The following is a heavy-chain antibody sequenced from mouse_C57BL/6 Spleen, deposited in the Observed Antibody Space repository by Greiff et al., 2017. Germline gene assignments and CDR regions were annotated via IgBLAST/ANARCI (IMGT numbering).Heavy chain of an antibody. D-gene: IGHD4-1*01. Sequence: EVKLVESGGGLVKPGGSLKLSCAASGFTFSSYAMSWVRQTPEKRLEWVATISDGGSYTYYPDNVKGRFTISRDNAKNNLYLQMSHLKSEDTAMYYCARDRLTGWFAYWGQGTLVTVSA. CDR3: ARDRLTGWFAY. V-gene: IGHV5-4*01. J-gene: IGHJ3*01. CDR1: GFTFSSYA. CDR2: ISDGGSYT.